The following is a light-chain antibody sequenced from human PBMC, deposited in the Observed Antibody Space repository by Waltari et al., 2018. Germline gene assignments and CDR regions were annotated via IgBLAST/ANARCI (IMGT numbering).Light chain of an antibody. J-gene: IGKJ3*01. CDR2: AAS. V-gene: IGKV1-39*01. CDR1: QSISSY. CDR3: QQSYSTLFT. Sequence: DIQMTQSPSSLSASVGDRVTITCRASQSISSYLNWYQQKQGKAPKLLIYAASSLQSGVPSRFSGSGSGTDFTLTISSLQPEDFATYYCQQSYSTLFTFGPGTKVDIE.